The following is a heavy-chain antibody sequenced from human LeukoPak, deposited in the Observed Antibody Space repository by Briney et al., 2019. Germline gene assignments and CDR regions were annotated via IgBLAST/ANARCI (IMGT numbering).Heavy chain of an antibody. J-gene: IGHJ4*02. V-gene: IGHV1-2*02. CDR1: GYTFTGYY. Sequence: ASVKVSCKAFGYTFTGYYMHWVRQAPGQGLEWMGWINPNSGGTNYAQKFQGRVTMTRDTSISTAYMELSRLRSDDTAVYYCARVRQQLVRDFDYWGQGTLVTVSS. D-gene: IGHD6-13*01. CDR3: ARVRQQLVRDFDY. CDR2: INPNSGGT.